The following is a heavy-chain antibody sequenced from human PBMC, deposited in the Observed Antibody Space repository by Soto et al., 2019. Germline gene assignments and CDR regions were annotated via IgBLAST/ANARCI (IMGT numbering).Heavy chain of an antibody. J-gene: IGHJ3*02. CDR2: ISGSGGST. V-gene: IGHV3-23*01. CDR1: GFTFSSYA. CDR3: AKVDYDSSGSIPADAFDI. D-gene: IGHD3-22*01. Sequence: GGSLRLSCAASGFTFSSYAMSWVRQAPGKGLEWVSAISGSGGSTYYADSVKGRFTISRDNSKNTLYLQMNSLRAEDTAVYYCAKVDYDSSGSIPADAFDIWGQGTMVTVSS.